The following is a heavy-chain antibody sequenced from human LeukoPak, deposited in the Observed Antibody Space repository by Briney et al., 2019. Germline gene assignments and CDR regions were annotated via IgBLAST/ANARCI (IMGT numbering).Heavy chain of an antibody. CDR2: INPNSGDT. D-gene: IGHD3-10*01. V-gene: IGHV1-2*02. CDR1: GYPFTDQF. CDR3: ASGELLVDY. J-gene: IGHJ4*02. Sequence: ASVKVSCKASGYPFTDQFINWVRQAPGRGLEWMGWINPNSGDTNYEQRFQGRVTMTRDTSISTAYMDLTRLASDDTAVYYCASGELLVDYWGQASLVTVSS.